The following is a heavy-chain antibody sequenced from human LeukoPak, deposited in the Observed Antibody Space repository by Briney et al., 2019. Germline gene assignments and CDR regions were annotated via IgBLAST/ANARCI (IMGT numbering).Heavy chain of an antibody. Sequence: PGGSLRLSCAASGFTFSSHGMSWVRQTPGKGLEWVSSISTSGDGTVYADSVKGRVTISRDNSKNTLYLQMNSLRAEDTAVCSCAKNLLGSGAYSWYFDLWGRGTLVTVSS. CDR3: AKNLLGSGAYSWYFDL. CDR1: GFTFSSHG. V-gene: IGHV3-23*01. J-gene: IGHJ2*01. CDR2: ISTSGDGT. D-gene: IGHD1-26*01.